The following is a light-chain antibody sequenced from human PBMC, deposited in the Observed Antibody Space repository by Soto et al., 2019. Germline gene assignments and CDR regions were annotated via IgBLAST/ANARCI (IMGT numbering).Light chain of an antibody. CDR1: QSVSNN. CDR2: GTS. CDR3: QQYTNWPPIT. V-gene: IGKV3D-15*01. J-gene: IGKJ5*01. Sequence: EIVLTQSPGTQSLPPGERATLSCRASQSVSNNYLAWYQQKPGQAPRLLIYGTSNRATGIPDRFSGSGSGTEFTLNISSLQSEDAAVYYCQQYTNWPPITFGQGTRLEIK.